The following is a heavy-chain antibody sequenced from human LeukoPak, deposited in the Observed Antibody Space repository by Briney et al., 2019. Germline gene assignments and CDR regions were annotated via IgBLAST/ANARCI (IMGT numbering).Heavy chain of an antibody. CDR3: ARRGVPAATNYFDY. J-gene: IGHJ4*02. D-gene: IGHD2-2*01. CDR2: ISAYNGNT. V-gene: IGHV1-18*04. Sequence: ASVKVSCKASGYTFTSYGISWVRQAPGQGLEWMGWISAYNGNTNYAQKLQGRVTMTTDTSTSSTYMELRSLRSDDTAVYYCARRGVPAATNYFDYWGQGTLVTVSS. CDR1: GYTFTSYG.